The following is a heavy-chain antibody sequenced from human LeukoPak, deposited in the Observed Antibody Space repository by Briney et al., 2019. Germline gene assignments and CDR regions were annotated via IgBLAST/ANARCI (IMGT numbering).Heavy chain of an antibody. CDR3: AGLGVMVLVYQSES. D-gene: IGHD2-8*01. CDR2: ISYDGNA. J-gene: IGHJ1*01. Sequence: PSETLSLTCAVSGGSVSSSKYLWGWIRQPPGKELEWIGSISYDGNADYNPSLRSRVTLSVDTSKDQFSLRLTSMTVADSVVYYCAGLGVMVLVYQSESWGQGTPVIVSS. V-gene: IGHV4-39*07. CDR1: GGSVSSSKYL.